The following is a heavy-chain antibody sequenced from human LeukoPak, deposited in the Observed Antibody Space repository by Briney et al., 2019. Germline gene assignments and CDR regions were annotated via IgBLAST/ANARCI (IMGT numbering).Heavy chain of an antibody. CDR1: GGSISSSSYY. Sequence: LSLTCTVSGGSISSSSYYWGWIRQAPGKGLEWVSYISSSDTTIYYADSVKGRFTISRDNAKNSLYLQMNSLSAEDTGIYYCARDRAVTDLDIWGLGTLVTVSS. D-gene: IGHD4-11*01. CDR3: ARDRAVTDLDI. CDR2: ISSSDTTI. J-gene: IGHJ4*02. V-gene: IGHV3-11*04.